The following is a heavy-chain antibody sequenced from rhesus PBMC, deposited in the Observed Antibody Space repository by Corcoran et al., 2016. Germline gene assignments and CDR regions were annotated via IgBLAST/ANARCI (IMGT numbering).Heavy chain of an antibody. J-gene: IGHJ4*01. CDR3: AKSVRGYWIDY. CDR2: INSGGGST. D-gene: IGHD5-42*01. CDR1: GFTFSSYW. Sequence: EVQLVESGGGLAKPGGSLRLSCAAPGFTFSSYWMNWVRQAPGKGLEWVSAINSGGGSTYYADSVKGRFTISRDNSKNTLSLQMNSLRAEDTAVYYCAKSVRGYWIDYWGQGVLVTVSS. V-gene: IGHV3S25*01.